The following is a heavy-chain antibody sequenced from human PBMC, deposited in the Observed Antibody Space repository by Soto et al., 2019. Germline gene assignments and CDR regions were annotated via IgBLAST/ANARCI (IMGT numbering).Heavy chain of an antibody. CDR1: GYTFTSYG. V-gene: IGHV1-18*01. CDR2: ISAYNGNT. Sequence: QVQLVQSGAEVKKPGASVNVSCKASGYTFTSYGISWVRQARGQGLEWVGWISAYNGNTNYAQKLQGRVTMTTDTSTSTAYMELRSLRSDDTAVYYCARDTGSRSYYEFDYWGQGTLVTVSS. J-gene: IGHJ4*02. D-gene: IGHD3-10*01. CDR3: ARDTGSRSYYEFDY.